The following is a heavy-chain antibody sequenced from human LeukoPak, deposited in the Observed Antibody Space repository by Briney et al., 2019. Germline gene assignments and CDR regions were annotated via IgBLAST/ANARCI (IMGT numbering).Heavy chain of an antibody. CDR3: ARDHDYAFDN. V-gene: IGHV3-48*01. CDR1: GFTFNTYP. D-gene: IGHD4-17*01. CDR2: IRDSGIT. Sequence: GAALNLSCAASGFTFNTYPMNWAGPAPGKGLEWISHIRDSGITDYADSVKGRFTISRDNAKNSLYLQLNSLRAEGTAVYYCARDHDYAFDNWGQGTLVTVSS. J-gene: IGHJ4*02.